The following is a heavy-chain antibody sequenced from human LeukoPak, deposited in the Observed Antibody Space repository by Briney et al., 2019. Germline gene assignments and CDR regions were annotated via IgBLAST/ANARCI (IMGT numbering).Heavy chain of an antibody. V-gene: IGHV3-30*18. Sequence: GGSLRLSCAASGFTFSDYYMSWIRQAPGKGLEWVAVISYDGSNKYYADSVKGRFTISRDNSKNTLYLQMNSLRAEDTAVYYCAKLTPGPDYWGQGTLVTVSS. CDR2: ISYDGSNK. CDR1: GFTFSDYY. CDR3: AKLTPGPDY. J-gene: IGHJ4*02. D-gene: IGHD4-23*01.